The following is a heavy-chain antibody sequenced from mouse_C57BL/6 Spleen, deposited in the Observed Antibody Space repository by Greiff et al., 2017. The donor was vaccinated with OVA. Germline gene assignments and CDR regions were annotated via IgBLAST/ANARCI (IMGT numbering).Heavy chain of an antibody. V-gene: IGHV5-4*01. D-gene: IGHD2-3*01. Sequence: EVKLVESGGGLVKPGGSLKLSCAASGFTFSSYAMSWVRQTPEKRLEWVATISDGGSYTYYPDNVKGRFTISRDNAKNNLYLQMSHLKSEDTAMYYCARDEMGIYDGYYLDYWGQGTTLTVSS. CDR2: ISDGGSYT. J-gene: IGHJ2*01. CDR3: ARDEMGIYDGYYLDY. CDR1: GFTFSSYA.